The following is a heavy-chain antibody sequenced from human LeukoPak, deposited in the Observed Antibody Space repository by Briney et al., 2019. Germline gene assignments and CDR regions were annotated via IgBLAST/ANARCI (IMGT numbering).Heavy chain of an antibody. D-gene: IGHD2-15*01. CDR1: GGSISSHY. CDR3: ARGEGCSGGSCYSNWFDP. CDR2: IYYSGST. Sequence: PSETLSLTCTVSGGSISSHYWSWIRQPPGKGLEWIGYIYYSGSTYYNPSLKSRVTISVDTSKNQFSLKLSSVTAADTAVYYCARGEGCSGGSCYSNWFDPWGQGTLVTVSS. J-gene: IGHJ5*02. V-gene: IGHV4-59*11.